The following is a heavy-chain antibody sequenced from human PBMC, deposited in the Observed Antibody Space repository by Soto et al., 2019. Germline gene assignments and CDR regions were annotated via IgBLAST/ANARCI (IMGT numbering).Heavy chain of an antibody. V-gene: IGHV3-48*01. CDR1: GFTFSSYS. CDR3: ARGDSVGRWLQLNAFDI. J-gene: IGHJ3*02. CDR2: MSSSSSTI. Sequence: EVQLVESGGGLVQPGGSLRLSCAASGFTFSSYSMNWVRQAPGKGLEWVSYMSSSSSTIYYADSVKGRFTISRDNAKNSLYLQMNSRRAEDTAVYYCARGDSVGRWLQLNAFDIWGQGTMVTVSS. D-gene: IGHD5-12*01.